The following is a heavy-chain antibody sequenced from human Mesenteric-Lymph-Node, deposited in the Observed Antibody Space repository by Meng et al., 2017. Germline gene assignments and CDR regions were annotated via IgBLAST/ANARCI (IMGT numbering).Heavy chain of an antibody. J-gene: IGHJ4*02. D-gene: IGHD6-19*01. CDR3: ARVGQWLPIDY. Sequence: SSPLPMPCGVSCCYINCVNRWRWVPQPPGKGLEWIGEIYHSGRTNSNPSLKSRVTISGDKSKHHFSLNLGSVTAADTAVYYCARVGQWLPIDYWGQGTLVTVSS. V-gene: IGHV4-4*02. CDR2: IYHSGRT. CDR1: CCYINCVNR.